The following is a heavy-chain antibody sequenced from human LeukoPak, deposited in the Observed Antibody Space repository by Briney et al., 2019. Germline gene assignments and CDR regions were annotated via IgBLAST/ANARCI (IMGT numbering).Heavy chain of an antibody. CDR2: IYYSGST. CDR3: ARLWRDPMGGWENWFDP. J-gene: IGHJ5*02. CDR1: GGSISSYY. Sequence: PSETLSLTCTVSGGSISSYYWSWIRQPPGKGLEWIGYIYYSGSTNYNPSLKSRVTISVDTSKNQFSLKLSSVTDADTAVYYCARLWRDPMGGWENWFDPWAREPWSPSPQ. V-gene: IGHV4-59*08. D-gene: IGHD6-19*01.